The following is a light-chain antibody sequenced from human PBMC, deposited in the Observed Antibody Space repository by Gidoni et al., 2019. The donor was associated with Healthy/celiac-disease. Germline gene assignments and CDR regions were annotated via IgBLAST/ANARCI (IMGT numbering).Light chain of an antibody. CDR2: AAS. CDR1: QSISSY. J-gene: IGKJ4*01. Sequence: IQLPQSPSSLSASVGDRVTITSRASQSISSYLNWYQQKPGKAPKLLIYAASSLQSGVPSRFSGSGSGTDFTLTISSLQPEDFATYYCQQSYSTPLTFXGXTKVEIK. CDR3: QQSYSTPLT. V-gene: IGKV1-39*01.